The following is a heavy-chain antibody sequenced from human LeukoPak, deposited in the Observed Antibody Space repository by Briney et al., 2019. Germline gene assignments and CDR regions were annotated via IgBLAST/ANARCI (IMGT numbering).Heavy chain of an antibody. D-gene: IGHD6-19*01. CDR1: GGSISSGDYY. CDR2: TYYSGST. CDR3: ASYSSGWYDAFDI. Sequence: SETLSLTCTVSGGSISSGDYYWSWIRQPPGKGLEWIGYTYYSGSTYYNPSLKSRVTISVDTSKNQFSLKLSSVTAADTAVYYCASYSSGWYDAFDIWGQGTMVTVSS. J-gene: IGHJ3*02. V-gene: IGHV4-30-4*08.